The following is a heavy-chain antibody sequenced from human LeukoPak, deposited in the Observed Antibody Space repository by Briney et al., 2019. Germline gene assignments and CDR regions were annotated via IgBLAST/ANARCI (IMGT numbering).Heavy chain of an antibody. CDR2: IYYSGST. D-gene: IGHD3-16*01. CDR1: GGSISSYY. J-gene: IGHJ6*02. Sequence: SETLSLTCTVSGGSISSYYWSWIRQPPGKGLEWMGYIYYSGSTNYNPSLKSRVTISVDTSKNQFSLKLSSVTAADTAVYYCATGSLGIDYYYYGMDVWGQGTTVTVSS. CDR3: ATGSLGIDYYYYGMDV. V-gene: IGHV4-59*01.